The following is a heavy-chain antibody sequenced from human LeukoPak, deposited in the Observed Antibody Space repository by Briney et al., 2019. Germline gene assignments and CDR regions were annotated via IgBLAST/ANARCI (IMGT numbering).Heavy chain of an antibody. V-gene: IGHV4-30-2*01. D-gene: IGHD1-26*01. CDR3: ARAKIRSYYFDY. J-gene: IGHJ4*02. CDR2: IYHSEST. CDR1: GGSISSGGYS. Sequence: SETLSLTCAVSGGSISSGGYSWSWIRQPPGKGLEWIGYIYHSESTYYNPSLKSRVTISVDRSKNQFSLKLSSVTAADTAVYYCARAKIRSYYFDYWGQGTLVTVSS.